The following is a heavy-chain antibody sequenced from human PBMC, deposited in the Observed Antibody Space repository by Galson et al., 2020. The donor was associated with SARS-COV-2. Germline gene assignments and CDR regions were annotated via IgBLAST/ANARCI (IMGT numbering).Heavy chain of an antibody. CDR3: ATVVVDHPYDGMDV. D-gene: IGHD2-2*01. J-gene: IGHJ6*02. V-gene: IGHV4-59*01. Sequence: ETSETLSLTCTVSGGSISSYYWSWIRQPPGKGLEWIGYIYYSGSTNYNPSLKSRVTISVDTSKNQFSLKLSSVTAADTAVYYCATVVVDHPYDGMDVWGQGTTVTVSS. CDR1: GGSISSYY. CDR2: IYYSGST.